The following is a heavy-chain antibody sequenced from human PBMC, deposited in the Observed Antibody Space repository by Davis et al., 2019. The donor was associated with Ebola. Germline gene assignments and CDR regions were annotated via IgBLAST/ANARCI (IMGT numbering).Heavy chain of an antibody. CDR3: AKSGLSFGVVKYHYGMDV. J-gene: IGHJ6*04. CDR1: GFTFSRYA. Sequence: PGGSLRLSCAASGFTFSRYAMTWVRQAPGKGLEWVSAISGSGGSTYYADSVKGRFTISRDNSKKTLYLQMNSLRVEDTAVYYCAKSGLSFGVVKYHYGMDVWGKGTTVTVSS. CDR2: ISGSGGST. D-gene: IGHD3-3*01. V-gene: IGHV3-23*01.